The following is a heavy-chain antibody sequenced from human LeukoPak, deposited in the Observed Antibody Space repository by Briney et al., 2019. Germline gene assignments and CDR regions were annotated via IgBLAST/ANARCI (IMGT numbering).Heavy chain of an antibody. V-gene: IGHV3-49*04. J-gene: IGHJ5*02. CDR2: IRSKAYGGTT. CDR3: TRDRDPYCSSTSCYWFDP. CDR1: GFTFGDYA. Sequence: GGSLRLSCTASGFTFGDYAMSWVRQAPGKGLEWVGFIRSKAYGGTTEYAASVKGRFTISRDDSKSIAYLQMNSLKTEDTAVYYCTRDRDPYCSSTSCYWFDPWGQGTLVTVSS. D-gene: IGHD2-2*01.